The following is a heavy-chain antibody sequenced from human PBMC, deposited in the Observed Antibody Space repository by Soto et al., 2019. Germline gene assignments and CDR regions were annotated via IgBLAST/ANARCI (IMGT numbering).Heavy chain of an antibody. J-gene: IGHJ6*03. CDR2: MNPNSGNT. CDR1: GYTFTSYD. CDR3: ARVRHPYCSSTSCYDMDV. V-gene: IGHV1-8*01. D-gene: IGHD2-2*01. Sequence: EASVKVSCKASGYTFTSYDINWVRQATGQGLEWMGWMNPNSGNTGYAQKFQGRVTMTRNTSISTAYMELSSLRSEDTAVYYCARVRHPYCSSTSCYDMDVWGKGTTVTVS.